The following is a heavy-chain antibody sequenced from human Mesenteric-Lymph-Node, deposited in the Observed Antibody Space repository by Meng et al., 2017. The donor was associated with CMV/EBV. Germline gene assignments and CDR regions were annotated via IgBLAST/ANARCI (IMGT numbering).Heavy chain of an antibody. CDR2: LYYSGST. CDR3: ASRPYYGDSTFDY. J-gene: IGHJ4*02. Sequence: SGRSIGSSSSYWGWIRQPPGKWLEWIGSLYYSGSTFYNPSLKSRVTISVDTSKNQFSLKLSPVTAADTAVYYCASRPYYGDSTFDYWGQGTLVTVSS. CDR1: GRSIGSSSSY. D-gene: IGHD4-17*01. V-gene: IGHV4-39*01.